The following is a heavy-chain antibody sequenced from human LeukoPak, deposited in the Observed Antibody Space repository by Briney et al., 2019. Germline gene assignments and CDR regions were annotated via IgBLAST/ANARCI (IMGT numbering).Heavy chain of an antibody. CDR2: IKGRSDGGTT. J-gene: IGHJ4*02. CDR3: TTVGLSGYYDSRGYYYFDY. V-gene: IGHV3-15*01. Sequence: GGSLRLSCAASGFTFSNAWMSWVRQAPGKGLEGIGRIKGRSDGGTTDYAAPVKGRFTISRDDSKNTLYLQINSLKTEDTAVYYCTTVGLSGYYDSRGYYYFDYWGQGTLVTVSS. CDR1: GFTFSNAW. D-gene: IGHD3-22*01.